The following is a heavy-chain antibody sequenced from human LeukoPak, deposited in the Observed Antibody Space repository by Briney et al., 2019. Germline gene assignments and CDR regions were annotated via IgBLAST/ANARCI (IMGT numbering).Heavy chain of an antibody. V-gene: IGHV4-34*01. J-gene: IGHJ6*02. CDR1: GGSFSGYY. Sequence: SETLSLTCAVYGGSFSGYYWSWIRQPPGKGLEWIGEINHSGSTNYNPSLKSRVTISVDTSKNQFSLKLSSVTAADTAVYYCARGRKYYDFWSGYPDYYYYYGMDVCGQGTTVTVSS. CDR2: INHSGST. CDR3: ARGRKYYDFWSGYPDYYYYYGMDV. D-gene: IGHD3-3*01.